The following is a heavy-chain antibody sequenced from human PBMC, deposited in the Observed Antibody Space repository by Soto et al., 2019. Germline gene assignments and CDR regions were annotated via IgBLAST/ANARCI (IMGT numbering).Heavy chain of an antibody. CDR2: IAADGVDK. J-gene: IGHJ4*01. CDR1: GFTFSNYA. D-gene: IGHD6-13*01. V-gene: IGHV3-30*18. Sequence: PGGSLRLSCAVSGFTFSNYAMHWVRQAPGKGLEWVAVIAADGVDKKYADSVKGRFTISRDNAKNTLSLQMNSLRAEDTALYYCAKDPSRAAAYYFEYWGHGTQVTVSS. CDR3: AKDPSRAAAYYFEY.